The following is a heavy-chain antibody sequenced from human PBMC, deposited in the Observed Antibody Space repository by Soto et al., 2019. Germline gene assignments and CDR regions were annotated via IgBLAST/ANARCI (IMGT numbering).Heavy chain of an antibody. CDR3: ARVGQQLVLNWYFDL. CDR2: ISYDGSNK. CDR1: GFTFSSYA. V-gene: IGHV3-30-3*01. J-gene: IGHJ2*01. Sequence: PGGSLRLSCAASGFTFSSYAMHWVRQAPGKGLEWVAVISYDGSNKYYADSVKGRFTISRDNSKNTLYLQMNSLRAEDTAVYYCARVGQQLVLNWYFDLWGRGTLVTVSS. D-gene: IGHD6-13*01.